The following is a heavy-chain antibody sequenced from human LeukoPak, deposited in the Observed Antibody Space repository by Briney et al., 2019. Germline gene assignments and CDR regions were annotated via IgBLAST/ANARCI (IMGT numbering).Heavy chain of an antibody. D-gene: IGHD6-6*01. V-gene: IGHV4-59*08. J-gene: IGHJ4*02. Sequence: SETLSLTCTVSGGSISSYYWSWIRQPPGKGLEWIGYIYYSGSTNYNPSLKSRVTISVDTSKNQFSLKLSSVTAADTAVYYCARHEGKQLVFDYWGRGTLVTVSS. CDR2: IYYSGST. CDR3: ARHEGKQLVFDY. CDR1: GGSISSYY.